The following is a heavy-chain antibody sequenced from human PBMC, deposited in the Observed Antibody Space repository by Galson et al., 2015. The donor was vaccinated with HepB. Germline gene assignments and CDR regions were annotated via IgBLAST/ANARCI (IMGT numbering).Heavy chain of an antibody. D-gene: IGHD2-21*02. CDR2: IRSKTNGGTA. J-gene: IGHJ4*02. CDR3: AGWRLARQGVVY. Sequence: SLRLSCAASGFTFGDYIMSWFRQAPGKGLEWVSFIRSKTNGGTADYAASVKGRFTISRDDSQSIAYLQMNSLKTEDTAVYYCAGWRLARQGVVYWGQGTLVTVSS. CDR1: GFTFGDYI. V-gene: IGHV3-49*03.